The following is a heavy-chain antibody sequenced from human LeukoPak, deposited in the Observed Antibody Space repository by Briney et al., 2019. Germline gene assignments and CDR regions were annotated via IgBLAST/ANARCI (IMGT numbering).Heavy chain of an antibody. D-gene: IGHD1-26*01. CDR2: IYDGGST. V-gene: IGHV3-66*01. CDR1: GFTVTSNY. CDR3: ARESSGSYFWN. Sequence: GGSLRLSCAASGFTVTSNYMSWVRQAPGKGLEWVSVIYDGGSTYYADSVKGRFTISRDNYKNTLFPQMNSLRAEDTAIYYCARESSGSYFWNWGQGTQVTVSS. J-gene: IGHJ4*02.